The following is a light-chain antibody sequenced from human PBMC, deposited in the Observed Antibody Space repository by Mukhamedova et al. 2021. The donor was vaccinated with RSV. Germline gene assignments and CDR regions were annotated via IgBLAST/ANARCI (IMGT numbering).Light chain of an antibody. Sequence: RFFGVPDRFSGSGSGTDFTLKISRVEAEDVGIYYCMQNKQVPLIGFGQGTRLEIK. V-gene: IGKV2D-29*01. CDR3: MQNKQVPLIG. J-gene: IGKJ5*01.